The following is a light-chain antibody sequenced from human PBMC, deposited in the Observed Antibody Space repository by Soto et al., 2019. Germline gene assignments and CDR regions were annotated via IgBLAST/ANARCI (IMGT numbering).Light chain of an antibody. V-gene: IGKV3-20*01. CDR1: ATVFSSR. CDR3: QQYGTSDPT. Sequence: EIVLTQSPGTLSLSPGHTATLSCRANATVFSSRLEWYQQIPGQPPKLLIYGASSRATGNPARISGSGSGTDFTLTISGLEPGDFAVYYCQQYGTSDPTFGQGTNVEI. CDR2: GAS. J-gene: IGKJ1*01.